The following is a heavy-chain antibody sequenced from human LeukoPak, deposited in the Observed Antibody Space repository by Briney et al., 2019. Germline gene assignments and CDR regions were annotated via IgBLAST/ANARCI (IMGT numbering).Heavy chain of an antibody. V-gene: IGHV6-1*01. Sequence: SQTLSLTSAISRYSGSSNDAAWHAIRQSPSRGVELLGRTFYRTKWYYDYAVSVKSRITINPDTSKNQSSLQLNSVTPEDTAVYYCARVLGDYAVGYWGPGTLVTVSS. CDR1: RYSGSSNDAA. CDR3: ARVLGDYAVGY. J-gene: IGHJ4*02. CDR2: TFYRTKWYY. D-gene: IGHD4-17*01.